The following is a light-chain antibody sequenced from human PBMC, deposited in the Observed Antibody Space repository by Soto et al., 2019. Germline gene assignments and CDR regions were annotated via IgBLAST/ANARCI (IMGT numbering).Light chain of an antibody. CDR1: SRDVGANNY. J-gene: IGLJ1*01. CDR3: SSKRDSSTLFV. CDR2: EVT. V-gene: IGLV2-14*01. Sequence: SVLTQPASVSGSPGQSITISCTGTSRDVGANNYVSWYQHHPGKVPKLLIYEVTNRPSGVSDRFSGSKSGNTASLTISGLQAEDEADYYCSSKRDSSTLFVFGTGTKVTVL.